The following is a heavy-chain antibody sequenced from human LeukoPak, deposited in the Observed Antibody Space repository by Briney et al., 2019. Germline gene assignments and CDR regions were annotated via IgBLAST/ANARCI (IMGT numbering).Heavy chain of an antibody. Sequence: ASVKVSCKASGYTFTSYDINWVRQATGQGLEWMGWMNPNSGNTGYAQKFQGRVTMTRNTSISTAYMELSSLRSEDTAVYYRARARRILEWLFQPPDYWGQGTLVTVSS. D-gene: IGHD3-3*01. CDR2: MNPNSGNT. V-gene: IGHV1-8*01. CDR3: ARARRILEWLFQPPDY. J-gene: IGHJ4*02. CDR1: GYTFTSYD.